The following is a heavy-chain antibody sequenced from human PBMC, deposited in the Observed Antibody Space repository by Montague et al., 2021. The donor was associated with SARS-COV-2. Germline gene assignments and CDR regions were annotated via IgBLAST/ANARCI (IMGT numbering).Heavy chain of an antibody. J-gene: IGHJ6*02. Sequence: SETLSLTCAVYGGSFSGYYWSWIRQPPGKGLEWIGEINHSGSANYNPSLKSRVTISVDTSTNQFSLKLSSVTAADTAVYYCARVRYYGSGTSLGMDVWGQGTTVTVSS. CDR1: GGSFSGYY. CDR3: ARVRYYGSGTSLGMDV. V-gene: IGHV4-34*01. CDR2: INHSGSA. D-gene: IGHD3-10*01.